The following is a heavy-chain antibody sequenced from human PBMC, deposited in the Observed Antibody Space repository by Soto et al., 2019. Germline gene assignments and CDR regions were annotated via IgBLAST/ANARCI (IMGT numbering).Heavy chain of an antibody. Sequence: SETLSLTCTVSSGSIGTYFWSWIRQPPGKGLEWIGYIYYSGTTNYNPSLKSRVTIFLATSKNQFSLRLSSVTAADTAVYYCARGRGGTYDAFDIWGQGTLVTVSS. D-gene: IGHD1-26*01. V-gene: IGHV4-59*01. CDR1: SGSIGTYF. CDR2: IYYSGTT. J-gene: IGHJ3*02. CDR3: ARGRGGTYDAFDI.